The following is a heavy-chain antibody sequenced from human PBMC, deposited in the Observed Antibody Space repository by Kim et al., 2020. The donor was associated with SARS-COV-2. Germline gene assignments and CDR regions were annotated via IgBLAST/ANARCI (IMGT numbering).Heavy chain of an antibody. J-gene: IGHJ6*02. CDR3: ARDARVVTDNYYYYYGMDV. D-gene: IGHD3-3*01. Sequence: RVTISLDTSKNQFSLKLSSVTAADTAVYYCARDARVVTDNYYYYYGMDVWGQGTTVTVSS. V-gene: IGHV4-59*01.